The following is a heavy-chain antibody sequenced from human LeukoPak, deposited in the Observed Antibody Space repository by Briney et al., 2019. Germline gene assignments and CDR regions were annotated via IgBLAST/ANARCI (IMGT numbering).Heavy chain of an antibody. J-gene: IGHJ4*02. Sequence: GGSLRLFCAASGFTVSSNYMSCVRRARGEGVEWVSVIYSGGSTYYADSVKGRFTISRDNYKHTLYLQMNSLGAEDTAVYYCARDSHYYGSGSYANLLFNYWGQGTLVTVSS. D-gene: IGHD3-10*01. CDR2: IYSGGST. CDR1: GFTVSSNY. V-gene: IGHV3-66*01. CDR3: ARDSHYYGSGSYANLLFNY.